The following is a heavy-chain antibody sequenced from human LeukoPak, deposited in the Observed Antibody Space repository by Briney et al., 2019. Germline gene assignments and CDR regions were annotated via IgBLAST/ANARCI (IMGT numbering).Heavy chain of an antibody. J-gene: IGHJ5*02. CDR3: ARRADDILTGYYPFDP. CDR2: ISAYNGNT. D-gene: IGHD3-9*01. Sequence: ASVTLSCTVSGYTFTSYGISWVRQAPGPGLERMGWISAYNGNTNYAQKLQGRVTMTTDTSTSTAYMELRSLRSDDTAVYYCARRADDILTGYYPFDPWGQGTLVTVSS. CDR1: GYTFTSYG. V-gene: IGHV1-18*04.